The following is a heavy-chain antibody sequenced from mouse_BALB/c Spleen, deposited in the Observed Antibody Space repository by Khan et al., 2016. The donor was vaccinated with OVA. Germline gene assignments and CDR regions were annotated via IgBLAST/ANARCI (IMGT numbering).Heavy chain of an antibody. V-gene: IGHV2-6*02. CDR3: ALGNFYAMDY. CDR1: GFSLTSYG. CDR2: IWSDGAS. Sequence: QVQLKQSGPGLVAPSQSLSITCTVSGFSLTSYGVHWVRQPPGKGLEWLIVIWSDGASTYNSALKSRLSISKDNSKSQVFLKMNSLQTDDTAMYYCALGNFYAMDYWGQGTSVTVSS. D-gene: IGHD2-1*01. J-gene: IGHJ4*01.